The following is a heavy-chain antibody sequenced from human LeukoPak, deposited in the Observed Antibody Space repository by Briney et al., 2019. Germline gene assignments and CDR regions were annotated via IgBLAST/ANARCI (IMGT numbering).Heavy chain of an antibody. Sequence: ASVKVSCKASGYTFTSYDINWVRQATGQGLEWMGWMNPNSGNTGYEQKFQGRVTMTRNTSINTAHMELSSLRSEDTAVYYCARGWGYYYVSGRYYNWVFAYWGQGTLVTVSS. V-gene: IGHV1-8*01. CDR3: ARGWGYYYVSGRYYNWVFAY. D-gene: IGHD3-10*01. J-gene: IGHJ4*02. CDR1: GYTFTSYD. CDR2: MNPNSGNT.